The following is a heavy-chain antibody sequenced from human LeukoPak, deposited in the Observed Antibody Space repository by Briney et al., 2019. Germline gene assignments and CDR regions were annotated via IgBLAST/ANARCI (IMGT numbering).Heavy chain of an antibody. CDR2: IYSDGKV. Sequence: GGSLRLSCAASGFTVSSTYMSWVRQTPGKGLEWVSVIYSDGKVYYIDSVKGRFTISRDNSKNTLYLQMNSLRAEDTAVYYCARGVGQWQFDYWGQGTLVTVSS. V-gene: IGHV3-53*01. CDR3: ARGVGQWQFDY. J-gene: IGHJ4*02. D-gene: IGHD6-19*01. CDR1: GFTVSSTY.